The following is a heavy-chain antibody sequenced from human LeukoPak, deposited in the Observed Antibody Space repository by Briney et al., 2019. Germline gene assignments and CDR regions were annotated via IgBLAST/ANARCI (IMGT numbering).Heavy chain of an antibody. V-gene: IGHV1-24*01. D-gene: IGHD3-22*01. J-gene: IGHJ4*02. CDR1: GYTLTELS. CDR2: FDPEDGET. Sequence: ASVKVSCKVSGYTLTELSMLWVRQAPGKGLEWMGGFDPEDGETIYAQKFQGRVTMTEDTSTDTAYMELSSLRSEDTAVYYCATVRSVYYYDSSGYPTFDYWGQGTLVTVSS. CDR3: ATVRSVYYYDSSGYPTFDY.